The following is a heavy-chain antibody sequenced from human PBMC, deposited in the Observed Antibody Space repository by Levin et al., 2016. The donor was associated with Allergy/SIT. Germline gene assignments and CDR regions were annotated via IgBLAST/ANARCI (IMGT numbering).Heavy chain of an antibody. V-gene: IGHV7-4-1*02. CDR3: ARVRRWQHADPFDI. J-gene: IGHJ3*02. Sequence: WVRQAPGQGLEWMGWINTKTGEPTYAQGFTGRFVFSLDTSVNTAYLDISRLKSDDSVVYYCARVRRWQHADPFDIWGQGTMVTVSS. CDR2: INTKTGEP. D-gene: IGHD5-24*01.